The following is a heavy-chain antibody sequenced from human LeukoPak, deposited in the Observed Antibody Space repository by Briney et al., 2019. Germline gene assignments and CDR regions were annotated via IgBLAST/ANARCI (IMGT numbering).Heavy chain of an antibody. CDR2: ISSSSSTI. V-gene: IGHV3-48*04. CDR1: GFTFSSYN. J-gene: IGHJ4*02. CDR3: ARDSRLSGSYHHNFDY. D-gene: IGHD1-26*01. Sequence: GGSLRLSCAASGFTFSSYNVNWVRQAPGKGLEWVSYISSSSSTIYYADSVKGRFTISRDNAKNSLYLQMNSLRAEDTAVYYCARDSRLSGSYHHNFDYWGQGTLVTVSS.